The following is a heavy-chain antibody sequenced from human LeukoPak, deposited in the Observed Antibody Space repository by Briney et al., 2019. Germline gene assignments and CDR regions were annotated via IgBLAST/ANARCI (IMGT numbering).Heavy chain of an antibody. J-gene: IGHJ5*02. CDR2: IYYSGST. D-gene: IGHD5-18*01. V-gene: IGHV4-39*01. Sequence: ASETLSLTCTVSGGSISSSSYYWGWIRQPPGKGLEWIGSIYYSGSTYYNPSLKSRVTISVDTSKNQFSLKLSSVTAADTAVYYCARLVYRGYSYGGWFDPWGQGTLVTVSS. CDR3: ARLVYRGYSYGGWFDP. CDR1: GGSISSSSYY.